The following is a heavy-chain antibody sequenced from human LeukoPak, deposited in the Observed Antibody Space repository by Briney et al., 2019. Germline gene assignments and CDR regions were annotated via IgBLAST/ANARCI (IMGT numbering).Heavy chain of an antibody. D-gene: IGHD3-3*01. V-gene: IGHV3-7*03. CDR3: ARGPDFWSNYLNSLFDS. Sequence: GGSLRLSCAASGFTFSSHWMSWVRQAPGKGLEWVANIREDGSLQYYVDSVEGRFTISRDNAKNSLYLEMNSLRPDDTALYFCARGPDFWSNYLNSLFDSWGQGTLVIVS. J-gene: IGHJ4*02. CDR1: GFTFSSHW. CDR2: IREDGSLQ.